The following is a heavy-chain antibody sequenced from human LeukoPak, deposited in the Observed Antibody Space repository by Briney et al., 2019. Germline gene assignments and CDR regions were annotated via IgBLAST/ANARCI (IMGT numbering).Heavy chain of an antibody. V-gene: IGHV5-51*01. CDR2: ISPGDSDA. Sequence: HGESLKISCKGSGYSFTSYWIGWVRQMPGKGLEWMGIISPGDSDARYSPSFQGQVTFSADKSSSTAYLQWSSLKASDSAMYYCARRPPSTTETTRAFDYWGQGTLVTVSS. D-gene: IGHD4-17*01. J-gene: IGHJ4*02. CDR1: GYSFTSYW. CDR3: ARRPPSTTETTRAFDY.